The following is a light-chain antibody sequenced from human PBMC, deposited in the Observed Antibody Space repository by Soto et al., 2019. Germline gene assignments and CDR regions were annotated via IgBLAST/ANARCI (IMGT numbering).Light chain of an antibody. Sequence: QSALTQPASVSGAPGQSITISCTGTSSDVGGYNYISWYQQHPGQAPKFIIYDVRNRPSGVSNRFSASRSGNTASLTISGLQAEDEADYYCSSYTSSSTVIFGGGTKLTVL. V-gene: IGLV2-14*03. CDR2: DVR. CDR1: SSDVGGYNY. J-gene: IGLJ2*01. CDR3: SSYTSSSTVI.